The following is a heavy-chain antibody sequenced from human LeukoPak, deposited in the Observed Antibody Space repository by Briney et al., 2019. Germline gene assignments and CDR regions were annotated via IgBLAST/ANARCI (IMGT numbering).Heavy chain of an antibody. D-gene: IGHD6-13*01. CDR3: ARRAAAAGKSFDY. V-gene: IGHV4-34*01. CDR1: GGSFSGYY. Sequence: SETLSLTCAVYGGSFSGYYWSWIRQPPGKGLEWIGEINHSGSTNYNPSLKSRVTISVDTSKNQFSLKLRSVTAADTAVYYCARRAAAAGKSFDYWGQGTLVTVSS. CDR2: INHSGST. J-gene: IGHJ4*02.